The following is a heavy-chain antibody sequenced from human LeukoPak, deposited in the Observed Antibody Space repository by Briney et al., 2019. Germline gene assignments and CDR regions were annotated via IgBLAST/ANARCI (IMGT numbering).Heavy chain of an antibody. Sequence: GASVKVSCKASGYTFTNYFMHWVRQAPGQGLEWMGVINPSGGGTTYAQRFQGRVTITRDTSASTAYMELSSLRSEDTAVYYCARGYDSSGYYYLPPDYWGQGTLVTVSS. CDR1: GYTFTNYF. CDR3: ARGYDSSGYYYLPPDY. V-gene: IGHV1-46*01. J-gene: IGHJ4*02. CDR2: INPSGGGT. D-gene: IGHD3-22*01.